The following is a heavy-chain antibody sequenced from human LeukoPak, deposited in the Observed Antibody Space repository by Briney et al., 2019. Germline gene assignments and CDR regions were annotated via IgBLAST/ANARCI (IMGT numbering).Heavy chain of an antibody. CDR3: ARELPGYRGMDV. Sequence: PGGSLRLPCAASGFTLSSYWMSWVRQAPGKGLEWVANIKQDGSEKYYVDSVKGRFTISRDNAKNSLYLQMSSLRAEDTALYYCARELPGYRGMDVWGQGTTVTVSS. CDR1: GFTLSSYW. V-gene: IGHV3-7*04. D-gene: IGHD2-15*01. CDR2: IKQDGSEK. J-gene: IGHJ6*02.